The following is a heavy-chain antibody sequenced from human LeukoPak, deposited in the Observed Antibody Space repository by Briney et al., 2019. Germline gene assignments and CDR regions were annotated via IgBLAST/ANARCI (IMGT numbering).Heavy chain of an antibody. V-gene: IGHV3-48*01. D-gene: IGHD5-18*01. CDR2: ISSSSSTI. Sequence: GGSLRLSCAASGFTFSSYSMNLVRQAPGKGLEWVSYISSSSSTIYYADSVKGRFTISRDNAKNSLYLQMNSLRAEDTAVYYCAREGGYSYGSPDYWGQGTLVTVSS. CDR1: GFTFSSYS. CDR3: AREGGYSYGSPDY. J-gene: IGHJ4*02.